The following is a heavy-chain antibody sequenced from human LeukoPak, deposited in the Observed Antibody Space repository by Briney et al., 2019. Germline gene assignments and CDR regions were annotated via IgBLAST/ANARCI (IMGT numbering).Heavy chain of an antibody. Sequence: GGSLRLSCAASGFTFSSYAMHWVRQAPGKGLEWVSAISGSGGSTYYADSVKGRFTISRDNSKNTLYLQMNSLRAEDTAVYYCAKGLGIAAAGSSFDYWGQGTLVTVSS. J-gene: IGHJ4*02. CDR1: GFTFSSYA. CDR2: ISGSGGST. D-gene: IGHD6-13*01. V-gene: IGHV3-23*01. CDR3: AKGLGIAAAGSSFDY.